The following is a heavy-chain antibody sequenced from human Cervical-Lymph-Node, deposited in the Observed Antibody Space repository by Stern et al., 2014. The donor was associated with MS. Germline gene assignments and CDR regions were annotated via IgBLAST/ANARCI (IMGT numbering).Heavy chain of an antibody. J-gene: IGHJ6*02. CDR3: ASNPFYYYGLDV. CDR1: GFNFPEYN. CDR2: ISWNSDNI. Sequence: EVQLVESGGGLVQPGRSLRLSCVASGFNFPEYNIHWVWPAPAKGLEWVYGISWNSDNIGYAASVKGRFTISRDNAKNSLYLQMNSLRAEDTALYYCASNPFYYYGLDVWGQGTTVTVSS. D-gene: IGHD1-14*01. V-gene: IGHV3-9*01.